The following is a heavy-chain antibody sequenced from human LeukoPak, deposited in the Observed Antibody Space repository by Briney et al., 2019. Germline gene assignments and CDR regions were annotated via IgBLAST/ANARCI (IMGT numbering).Heavy chain of an antibody. CDR3: AKDPEFSSSSALDY. D-gene: IGHD6-6*01. CDR1: GFTLSSYA. Sequence: PGGSLRLSCAASGFTLSSYAMSWVRQAPGKELEWVSAISGSGVSTYYADSVKGRFTISRDNSKNTLYLQMNSLRAEDTAVYYCAKDPEFSSSSALDYWGQGTLVTVSS. CDR2: ISGSGVST. V-gene: IGHV3-23*01. J-gene: IGHJ4*02.